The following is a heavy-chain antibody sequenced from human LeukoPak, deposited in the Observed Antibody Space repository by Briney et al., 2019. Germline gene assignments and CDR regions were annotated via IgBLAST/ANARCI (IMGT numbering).Heavy chain of an antibody. CDR2: IYYSGTT. CDR1: GDSFTSVTDY. CDR3: ANVANDFWSGYSTRGAFDV. J-gene: IGHJ3*01. D-gene: IGHD3-3*01. Sequence: SETLSLTCTVFGDSFTSVTDYWAWIRQPPGKGLEWIGSIYYSGTTYYNPSLKSRVTISLDTSKNQFSLKLTSVTAADTAVFYCANVANDFWSGYSTRGAFDVWGQGTMVTVSS. V-gene: IGHV4-39*01.